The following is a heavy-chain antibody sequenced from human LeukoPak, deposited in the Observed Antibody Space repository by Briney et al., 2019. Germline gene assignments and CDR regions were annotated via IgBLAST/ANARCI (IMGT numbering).Heavy chain of an antibody. CDR1: GYTFTSYG. D-gene: IGHD2-2*02. CDR2: ISAYNGNT. J-gene: IGHJ5*02. V-gene: IGHV1-18*01. CDR3: ARNLGYCSSTSCYTGWFDP. Sequence: ASVKVSCKASGYTFTSYGISWVRQAPGQGLEWMGWISAYNGNTNYAHKLQGRVTMTTDTSTSTAYMELRSLRSDDTAVYYCARNLGYCSSTSCYTGWFDPWGQGTLVTVSS.